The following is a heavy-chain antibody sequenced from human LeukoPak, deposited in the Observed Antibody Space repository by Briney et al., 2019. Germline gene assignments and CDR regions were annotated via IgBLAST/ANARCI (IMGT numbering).Heavy chain of an antibody. CDR2: IIPIFGTA. CDR3: ARDRGLRLGELSLFPD. D-gene: IGHD3-16*02. CDR1: GGTFSSYA. J-gene: IGHJ4*02. Sequence: ASVKVSCKASGGTFSSYAISWVRQAPGQGLEWMGGIIPIFGTANYAQKFQGRVTITADKSTSTAYMELSSLRSEDTAVYYCARDRGLRLGELSLFPDWGQGTLVTVSS. V-gene: IGHV1-69*06.